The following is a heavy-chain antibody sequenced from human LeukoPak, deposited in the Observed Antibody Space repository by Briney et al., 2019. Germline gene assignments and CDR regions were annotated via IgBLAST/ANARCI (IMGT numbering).Heavy chain of an antibody. CDR1: GGSISSSSYY. CDR3: AKDREDTAMVDD. D-gene: IGHD5-18*01. CDR2: IYYSGST. Sequence: SETLSLTCTVSGGSISSSSYYWGWIRQPPGKGLEWIGSIYYSGSTYYNPSLKSRVTISVDTSKNQFSLKLSSVTAADTAVYYCAKDREDTAMVDDWGQGTLVTVSS. V-gene: IGHV4-39*02. J-gene: IGHJ4*02.